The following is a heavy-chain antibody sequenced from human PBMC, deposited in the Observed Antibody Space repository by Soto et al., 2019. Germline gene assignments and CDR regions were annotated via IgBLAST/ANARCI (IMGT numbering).Heavy chain of an antibody. CDR1: GFTFSSYA. V-gene: IGHV3-23*01. CDR2: ISGSGGST. Sequence: GGSLRLSCAASGFTFSSYAMSWVRQAPGKGLEWVSAISGSGGSTYYADSVKGRFTISRDNSKNTLYLQMNSLRAEDTAVYYCAKGPTSSSWAYYYYGMDVWGQGTTVTVS. J-gene: IGHJ6*02. CDR3: AKGPTSSSWAYYYYGMDV. D-gene: IGHD6-13*01.